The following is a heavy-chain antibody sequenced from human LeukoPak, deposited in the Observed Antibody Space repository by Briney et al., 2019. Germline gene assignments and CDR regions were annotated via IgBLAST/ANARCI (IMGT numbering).Heavy chain of an antibody. J-gene: IGHJ4*02. CDR2: IRFDGSNT. CDR1: GFTFGSYG. D-gene: IGHD5-18*01. CDR3: ARGYGESHFDS. Sequence: PGGSLRLSCAASGFTFGSYGVHWVRQAPGKGLEWVAFIRFDGSNTYYAASVKGRFTISRDNSNNTLYLQMNSLRVEDTAVYYCARGYGESHFDSWGRGSLVTVSS. V-gene: IGHV3-30*02.